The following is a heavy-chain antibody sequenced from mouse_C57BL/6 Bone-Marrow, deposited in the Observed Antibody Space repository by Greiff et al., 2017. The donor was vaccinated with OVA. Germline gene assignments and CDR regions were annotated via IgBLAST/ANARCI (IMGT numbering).Heavy chain of an antibody. CDR3: ARGKWSNYVYFDV. J-gene: IGHJ1*03. CDR1: GYTFTSYW. Sequence: QVHVKQPGAELVRPGSSVKLSCKASGYTFTSYWMHWVKQRPIQGLEWIGNIDPSDSETHYNQKFKDKATLTVDKSSSTAYMQLSSLTSEDSAVYYCARGKWSNYVYFDVWGTGTTVTVSS. CDR2: IDPSDSET. V-gene: IGHV1-52*01. D-gene: IGHD2-5*01.